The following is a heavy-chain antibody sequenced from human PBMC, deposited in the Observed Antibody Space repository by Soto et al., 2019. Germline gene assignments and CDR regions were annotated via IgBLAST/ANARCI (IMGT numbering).Heavy chain of an antibody. Sequence: PGGSLRLSCVGSGFTFSTYSINWVRQAPGKGLEWVSSISSRSDIYYADSVKGRLTISRDNAKNSVSLQMNSLRAEDTAVYYCAREYTAWHLAYGLDVWGQGTTVTVSS. CDR1: GFTFSTYS. J-gene: IGHJ6*02. V-gene: IGHV3-21*01. CDR3: AREYTAWHLAYGLDV. D-gene: IGHD2-2*02. CDR2: ISSRSDI.